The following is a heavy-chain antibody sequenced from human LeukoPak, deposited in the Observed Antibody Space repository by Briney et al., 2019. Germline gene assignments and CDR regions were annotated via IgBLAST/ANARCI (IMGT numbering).Heavy chain of an antibody. CDR2: IGGSGGST. V-gene: IGHV3-23*01. CDR3: AKDRDYFGSGSYYKGPFDY. J-gene: IGHJ4*02. D-gene: IGHD3-10*01. CDR1: GFTFSIYA. Sequence: PGGSLRLSCAASGFTFSIYAMNWARQAPGKGLEWISTIGGSGGSTYYADSVKGRFTISRDNSRNTLYLQMNSLRAEDTAIYYCAKDRDYFGSGSYYKGPFDYWGQGTLVTVSS.